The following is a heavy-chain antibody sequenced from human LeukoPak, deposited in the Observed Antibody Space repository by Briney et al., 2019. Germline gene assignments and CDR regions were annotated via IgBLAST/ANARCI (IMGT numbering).Heavy chain of an antibody. CDR3: ARSERRGWYFDL. J-gene: IGHJ2*01. CDR1: GGSISSSSIY. D-gene: IGHD1-26*01. Sequence: SETLSLTCTVSGGSISSSSIYWGWVRQSPGKGLEWMGSIHYSGSTYYNPSLKSRVTISVDTSKNQFSLKLTSVTATDTAVYYCARSERRGWYFDLWGCGSRVTVSS. V-gene: IGHV4-39*07. CDR2: IHYSGST.